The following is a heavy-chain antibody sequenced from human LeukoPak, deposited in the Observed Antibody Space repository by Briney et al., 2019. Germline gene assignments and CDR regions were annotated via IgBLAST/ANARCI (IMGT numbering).Heavy chain of an antibody. D-gene: IGHD6-13*01. Sequence: GASVKVSCKPSGYTFSTYGISWVRQAPGQGLEWMGWINANNGNTNYAQKLQGRVTMTTDTSTSTAYMELRSLRSDDTAVYYCARDSSSWYRSYYYGMDVWGQGTTVTVSS. V-gene: IGHV1-18*01. CDR2: INANNGNT. J-gene: IGHJ6*02. CDR3: ARDSSSWYRSYYYGMDV. CDR1: GYTFSTYG.